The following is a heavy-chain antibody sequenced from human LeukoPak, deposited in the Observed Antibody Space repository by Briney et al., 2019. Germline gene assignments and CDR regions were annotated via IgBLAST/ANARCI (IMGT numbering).Heavy chain of an antibody. CDR1: GGTFSSYA. D-gene: IGHD3-3*01. V-gene: IGHV1-69*13. CDR3: ARSYDFWSGYSYYFDY. J-gene: IGHJ4*02. Sequence: SVKVSCEASGGTFSSYAISWVRQAPGQGLEWMGGIIPIFGTANYAQKFQGRVTITADESTSTAYMELSSLRSEDTAVYYCARSYDFWSGYSYYFDYWGQGTLVTVSS. CDR2: IIPIFGTA.